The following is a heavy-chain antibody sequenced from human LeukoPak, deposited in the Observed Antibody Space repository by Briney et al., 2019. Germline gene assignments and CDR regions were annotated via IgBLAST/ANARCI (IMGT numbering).Heavy chain of an antibody. D-gene: IGHD3-10*01. CDR1: GFTFSSYW. V-gene: IGHV3-7*01. CDR3: ARLWFGEFLWDACDY. CDR2: IKQDGSEK. Sequence: PGGSLRLSCAASGFTFSSYWMSWVRQAPGKGLEWVANIKQDGSEKYYVDSVKGRFTISRDNAKNSLYLQMNSLRAEDTAVYYCARLWFGEFLWDACDYWGQGTLVTVSS. J-gene: IGHJ4*02.